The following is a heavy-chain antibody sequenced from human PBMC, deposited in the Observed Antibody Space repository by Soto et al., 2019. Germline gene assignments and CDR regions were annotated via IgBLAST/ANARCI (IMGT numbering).Heavy chain of an antibody. CDR2: LSDGGGST. J-gene: IGHJ5*02. V-gene: IGHV3-23*01. D-gene: IGHD2-8*01. CDR1: GFTFSNYA. Sequence: EVQLLESGGGLVQPGGSLRLSCAASGFTFSNYAMSWVRQAPGKGLEWVSGLSDGGGSTFYADSVKGRFTISRDNAKNTLYLQMSSRRAEDTAVYYCAKEGTNSPYNWFDPWGQGTLVTVSS. CDR3: AKEGTNSPYNWFDP.